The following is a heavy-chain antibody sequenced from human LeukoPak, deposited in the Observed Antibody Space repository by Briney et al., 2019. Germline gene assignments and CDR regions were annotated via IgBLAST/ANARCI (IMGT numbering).Heavy chain of an antibody. Sequence: SQTLSLTCAVSGGSISSGGYYWSWIRQPPGKGLEWIGYIYYSGSTNYNPSLKSRVTISVDTSKNQFSLKLSSVTAADTAVYYCARHREQLVPLYYYGMDVWGQGTTVTVSS. V-gene: IGHV4-61*08. D-gene: IGHD6-13*01. CDR3: ARHREQLVPLYYYGMDV. CDR2: IYYSGST. CDR1: GGSISSGGYY. J-gene: IGHJ6*02.